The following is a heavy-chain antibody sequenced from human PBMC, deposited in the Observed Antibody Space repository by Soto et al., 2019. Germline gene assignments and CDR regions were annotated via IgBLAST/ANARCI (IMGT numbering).Heavy chain of an antibody. CDR2: INPSGGSA. D-gene: IGHD6-19*01. V-gene: IGHV1-46*01. CDR1: GYSFTSYY. J-gene: IGHJ4*02. CDR3: ARRGYDSGWSLDY. Sequence: ASGKVSCKPSGYSFTSYYINWVRHAPGQGLEWMGIINPSGGSANYAQEFQGRVTMTVDTSTSTVYMELSSLTSDDTAVYYCARRGYDSGWSLDYWGQGTLVTVSS.